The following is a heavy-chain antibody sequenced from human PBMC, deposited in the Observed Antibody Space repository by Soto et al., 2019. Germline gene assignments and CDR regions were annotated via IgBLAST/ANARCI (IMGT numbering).Heavy chain of an antibody. CDR1: GYTFTSYD. V-gene: IGHV1-8*01. D-gene: IGHD6-19*01. J-gene: IGHJ4*02. Sequence: QVQLVQSGAEVKKPGASVKVSCKASGYTFTSYDINWVRXXTXXGLEWMGRMNPNSGNTGYAQKFQGRXTMTRNTSISTAXXXXSNLRSEDXAVYXCAREHSSGWYCYWGQGTLVTVSS. CDR3: AREHSSGWYCY. CDR2: MNPNSGNT.